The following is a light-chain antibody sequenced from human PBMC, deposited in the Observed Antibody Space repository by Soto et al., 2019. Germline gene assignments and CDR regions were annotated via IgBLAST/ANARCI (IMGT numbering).Light chain of an antibody. V-gene: IGLV1-40*01. CDR3: QSYDIGLSRV. J-gene: IGLJ2*01. CDR1: SSNIGAGYD. Sequence: QSVLTQPPSVSGAPGQRVTSSCTGSSSNIGAGYDVHWYQQLPGTAPKLLIYGNSNRPSGVPDQFSGSKSGTSASLAITGLQAEEEAAYYCQSYDIGLSRVFGGGTKLTVL. CDR2: GNS.